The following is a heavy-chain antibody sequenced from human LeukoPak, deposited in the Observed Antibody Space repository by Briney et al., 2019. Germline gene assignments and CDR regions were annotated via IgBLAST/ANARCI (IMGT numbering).Heavy chain of an antibody. D-gene: IGHD1-1*01. CDR3: ARGRTVFDY. J-gene: IGHJ4*02. Sequence: PSETLSLTCTVSGGSISSYYWSWLRQPPGKGLEWLGEINHSGSTNYNPSLKSRVTISVDTSKNQFYLNLSSVTAADTAVYYCARGRTVFDYWGQGTLVTVSS. V-gene: IGHV4-34*01. CDR2: INHSGST. CDR1: GGSISSYY.